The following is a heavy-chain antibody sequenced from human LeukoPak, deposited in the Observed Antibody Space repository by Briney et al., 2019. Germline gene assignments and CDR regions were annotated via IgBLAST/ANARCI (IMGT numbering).Heavy chain of an antibody. CDR1: GFSLSDHY. J-gene: IGHJ3*02. D-gene: IGHD2-2*01. CDR2: SRIKADSYIT. Sequence: GGSLRLSCAASGFSLSDHYMDWVRQAPGKELEWVARSRIKADSYITQYAASVKGRFIISRDDSKNSLYLQMDSLKTEDTAIYYCARGYHSFDMRGQGTVVTVSS. V-gene: IGHV3-72*01. CDR3: ARGYHSFDM.